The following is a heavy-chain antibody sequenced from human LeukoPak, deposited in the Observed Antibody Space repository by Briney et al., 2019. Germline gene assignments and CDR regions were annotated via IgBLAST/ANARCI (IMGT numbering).Heavy chain of an antibody. CDR2: IKSKTDGGTT. D-gene: IGHD2-2*01. CDR1: GFTFSDAW. V-gene: IGHV3-15*01. CDR3: TTVGYCSSTSCYGFDN. Sequence: NTGGSLRLSCAASGFTFSDAWMSWVRQAPGKGLEWVGRIKSKTDGGTTDYAAPVKGRFTISRDDSKNTLYLQMNSLKTEDTAVYYCTTVGYCSSTSCYGFDNWGQGTLVTASS. J-gene: IGHJ4*02.